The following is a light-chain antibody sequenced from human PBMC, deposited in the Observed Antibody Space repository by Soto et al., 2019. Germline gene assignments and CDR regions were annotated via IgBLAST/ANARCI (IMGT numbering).Light chain of an antibody. CDR3: QQYETYPWT. Sequence: DIQMTQSPSTLSTSVGDRVTITCRASQSISDWLAWYQQKPGKAPKLLIYKAPNLESGVPSRFSGGGSGTDVTLSIRSLQPDDSATYYCQQYETYPWTFGQGTKVEI. CDR1: QSISDW. J-gene: IGKJ1*01. CDR2: KAP. V-gene: IGKV1-5*03.